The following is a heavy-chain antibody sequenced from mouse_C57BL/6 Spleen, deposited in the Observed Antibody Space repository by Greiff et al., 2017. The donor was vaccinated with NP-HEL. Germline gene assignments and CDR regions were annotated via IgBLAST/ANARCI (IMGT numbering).Heavy chain of an antibody. CDR1: GFTFSSYA. Sequence: EVQVVESGGGLVKPGGSLKLSCAASGFTFSSYAMSWVRQTPEKRLEWVATISDGGSYTYYPDNVKGRFTISRDNAKNNLYLQMSHLKSEDTAMYYCASDDYDWFAYWGQGTLVTVSA. CDR3: ASDDYDWFAY. J-gene: IGHJ3*01. CDR2: ISDGGSYT. D-gene: IGHD2-4*01. V-gene: IGHV5-4*01.